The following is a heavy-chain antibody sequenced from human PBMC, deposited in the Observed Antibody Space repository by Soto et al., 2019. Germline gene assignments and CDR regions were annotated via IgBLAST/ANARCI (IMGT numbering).Heavy chain of an antibody. CDR2: ISGSGGST. J-gene: IGHJ6*02. V-gene: IGHV3-23*01. CDR3: AKDTTGYSYGYEAYYYYGMDV. Sequence: GGSLRLSCAASGFTFSSYAMSWVRQAPGKGLEWVSAISGSGGSTYYADSVKGRFTISRDNSKNTLYLQMNSLRAEDTAVYYCAKDTTGYSYGYEAYYYYGMDVSGQGTKVTVSS. D-gene: IGHD5-18*01. CDR1: GFTFSSYA.